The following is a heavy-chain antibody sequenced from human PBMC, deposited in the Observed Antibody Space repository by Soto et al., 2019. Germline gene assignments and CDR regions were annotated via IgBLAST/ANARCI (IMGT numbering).Heavy chain of an antibody. CDR2: ISYDGSNK. D-gene: IGHD6-13*01. CDR1: GFTFSSYA. CDR3: ARDHEYSSSWYGPGSYYYYYYGMAV. Sequence: PGGSLRLSCAASGFTFSSYAMHWVRQAPGKGLEWVAVISYDGSNKYYADSVKGRFTISRDNSKNTLYLQMHSLRAEDTAVYYCARDHEYSSSWYGPGSYYYYYYGMAVWGQGTTVTVSS. V-gene: IGHV3-30-3*01. J-gene: IGHJ6*02.